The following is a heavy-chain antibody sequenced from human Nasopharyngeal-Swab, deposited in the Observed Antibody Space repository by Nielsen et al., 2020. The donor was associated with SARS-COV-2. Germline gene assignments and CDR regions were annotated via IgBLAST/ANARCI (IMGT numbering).Heavy chain of an antibody. CDR2: ISGSGGST. D-gene: IGHD3-10*01. V-gene: IGHV3-23*01. J-gene: IGHJ6*02. CDR3: AKDRITMVRGEYYYYDGMDV. Sequence: GESLKISCAASGFTFSSYAMSWVRQAPGKGLEWVSAISGSGGSTYYADSVKGRFTISRDNSKNTLYLQMNSLRAEDTAVYYCAKDRITMVRGEYYYYDGMDVWGQGTTVTVSS. CDR1: GFTFSSYA.